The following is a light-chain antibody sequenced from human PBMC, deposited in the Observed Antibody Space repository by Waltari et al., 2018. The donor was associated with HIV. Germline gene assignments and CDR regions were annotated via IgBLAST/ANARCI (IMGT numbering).Light chain of an antibody. V-gene: IGLV1-36*01. CDR2: YDG. J-gene: IGLJ2*01. CDR3: AAAWDDSLNGPV. CDR1: SSNIGNNA. Sequence: QSVLTQPPSVSEAPRQRVTISCSGSSSNIGNNAVNWYQQLPGKAPKLLIYYDGLPPLGVSDRFSGSNSGTSASLAISGLQSEDEADYYCAAAWDDSLNGPVFGGGTKLTVL.